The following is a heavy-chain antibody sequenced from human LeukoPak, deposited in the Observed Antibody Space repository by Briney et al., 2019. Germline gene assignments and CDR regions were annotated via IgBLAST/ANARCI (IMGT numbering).Heavy chain of an antibody. Sequence: GGSLRLSCAASGFSVTTDHMSWVRQAPGKGLEWVSVIYSDGSTYYADTVKGRFSISRDNSKNTVDLLVNSLRAEDTAVYYCARVWELSYDYWGQGTLVTVSS. CDR1: GFSVTTDH. V-gene: IGHV3-53*01. CDR2: IYSDGST. D-gene: IGHD1-26*01. CDR3: ARVWELSYDY. J-gene: IGHJ4*02.